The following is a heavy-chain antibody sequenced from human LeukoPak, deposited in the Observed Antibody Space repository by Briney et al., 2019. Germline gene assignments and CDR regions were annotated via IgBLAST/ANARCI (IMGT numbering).Heavy chain of an antibody. J-gene: IGHJ4*02. D-gene: IGHD5-18*01. V-gene: IGHV3-11*01. CDR1: GFSFSDFY. CDR3: ARTARVGDY. CDR2: ISQSGSDI. Sequence: GGSLRLSCAASGFSFSDFYMSWIRQAPGKGLEWISYISQSGSDINYADSVRGRFTVSRDNAKNSLYLQMNSLRAEDTAVYYCARTARVGDYWGQGTLVAVSS.